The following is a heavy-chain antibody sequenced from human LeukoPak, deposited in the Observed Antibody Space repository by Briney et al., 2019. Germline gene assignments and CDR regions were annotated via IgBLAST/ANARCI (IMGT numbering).Heavy chain of an antibody. Sequence: SGGSLRLSCEASGFTFGSHAMYWVRQAPGKGLEWVAGIFGSGGSPHYADPVKGRFTISRDNSRNTVYLQINSLRAEDTADYYCGKTTVGYSSGQKPAWPVDYWGQGTLVTVSS. V-gene: IGHV3-23*01. CDR1: GFTFGSHA. J-gene: IGHJ4*02. D-gene: IGHD5-18*01. CDR3: GKTTVGYSSGQKPAWPVDY. CDR2: IFGSGGSP.